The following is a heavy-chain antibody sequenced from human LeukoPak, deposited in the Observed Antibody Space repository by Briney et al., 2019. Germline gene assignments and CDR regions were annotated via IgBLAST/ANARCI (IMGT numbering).Heavy chain of an antibody. J-gene: IGHJ4*02. Sequence: GGSLRLSCAASGFTVISNYMSWVRQAPGKGLEWVSVICSGGRTYYADSVKGRFTISRDNSNNTLYLQMNSLRAEDTAVYYCAKEIEASGPFDYWGQGTLVTVSS. CDR1: GFTVISNY. D-gene: IGHD6-13*01. CDR2: ICSGGRT. V-gene: IGHV3-53*01. CDR3: AKEIEASGPFDY.